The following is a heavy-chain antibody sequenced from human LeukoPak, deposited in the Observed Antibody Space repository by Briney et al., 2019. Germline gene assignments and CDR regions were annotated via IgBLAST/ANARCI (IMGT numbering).Heavy chain of an antibody. V-gene: IGHV3-33*01. Sequence: GGSLRLSCAASGFIFSNYGMHWVRQAPGKGLEWVALIYYDGTNKYYADSVKSRFTISRDNSKNTLFLQMNSLRVEDTAVYYCARQSTVATDWRGQGTLVTVSS. CDR2: IYYDGTNK. J-gene: IGHJ4*02. CDR1: GFIFSNYG. CDR3: ARQSTVATDW. D-gene: IGHD4-23*01.